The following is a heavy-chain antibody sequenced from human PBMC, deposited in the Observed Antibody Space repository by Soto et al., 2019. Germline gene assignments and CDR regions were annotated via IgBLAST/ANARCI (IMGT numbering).Heavy chain of an antibody. CDR1: GGSISCYY. J-gene: IGHJ6*02. CDR2: IYYSGST. CDR3: ARDLRVDITMVRAEKTNYYYYGMDV. V-gene: IGHV4-59*01. Sequence: SETLSLTCTVSGGSISCYYWSWIRQPPGKGLEWIGYIYYSGSTNYNPSLKSRVTISVDTSKNQFSLKLSSVTAADTAVYYCARDLRVDITMVRAEKTNYYYYGMDVWGQGTTVTVSS. D-gene: IGHD3-10*01.